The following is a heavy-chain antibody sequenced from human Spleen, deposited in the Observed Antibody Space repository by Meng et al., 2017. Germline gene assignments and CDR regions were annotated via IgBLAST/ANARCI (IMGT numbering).Heavy chain of an antibody. D-gene: IGHD2-21*01. CDR3: ARSCGDLICPLDLDY. J-gene: IGHJ4*02. V-gene: IGHV1-2*06. CDR1: GYLFTSYY. Sequence: HLLQAWTEVRKPGASVKVSCKTSGYLFTSYYIHWVRQAPGQGLEWMGRINPNSGSTKYTETFQGRVTMTRDTSNSTAYMELGSLTSGDTAVYYCARSCGDLICPLDLDYWGQGTLVTVSS. CDR2: INPNSGST.